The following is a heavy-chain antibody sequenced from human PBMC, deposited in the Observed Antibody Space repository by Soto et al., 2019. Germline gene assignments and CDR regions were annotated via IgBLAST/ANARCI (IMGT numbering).Heavy chain of an antibody. J-gene: IGHJ5*02. D-gene: IGHD3-16*02. Sequence: TLSLTCTVSGGSISSSSYYWGWIRQPPGKGLEWIGSIYYSGSTYYNPSLKSRVTISVDTSKNQFSLKLSSVTAADTAVYYCARQQAGSDYVWGSYRPPNWFDPWGQGTLVTVSS. CDR2: IYYSGST. CDR1: GGSISSSSYY. V-gene: IGHV4-39*01. CDR3: ARQQAGSDYVWGSYRPPNWFDP.